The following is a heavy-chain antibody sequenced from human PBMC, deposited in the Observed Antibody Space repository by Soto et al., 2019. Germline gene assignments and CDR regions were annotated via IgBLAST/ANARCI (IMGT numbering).Heavy chain of an antibody. D-gene: IGHD3-9*01. Sequence: LRLSCAASGFTFSSYAMSWVRQAPGKGLEWVSAISGSGGSTYYADSVKGRFTISRDNSKNTLYLQMNSLRAEDTAVYYCAKSPRLKEGHFDWLLFLDYWGQGSLVTVSS. CDR1: GFTFSSYA. CDR2: ISGSGGST. V-gene: IGHV3-23*01. CDR3: AKSPRLKEGHFDWLLFLDY. J-gene: IGHJ4*02.